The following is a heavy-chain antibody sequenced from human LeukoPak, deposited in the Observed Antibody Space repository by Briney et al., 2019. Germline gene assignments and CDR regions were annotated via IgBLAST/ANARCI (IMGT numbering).Heavy chain of an antibody. CDR1: GAPFSSYA. V-gene: IGHV1-69*06. CDR2: FIPIFGTA. CDR3: ARPRDGYCSSTSCYLCY. J-gene: IGHJ4*02. Sequence: LGKVSCKASGAPFSSYAISCVRRAPRHGLGGMGGFIPIFGTANYAQKFQGRVTITADKSTSTAYMELSSLRSEDTAVYYCARPRDGYCSSTSCYLCYWGQGTLVTVSS. D-gene: IGHD2-2*03.